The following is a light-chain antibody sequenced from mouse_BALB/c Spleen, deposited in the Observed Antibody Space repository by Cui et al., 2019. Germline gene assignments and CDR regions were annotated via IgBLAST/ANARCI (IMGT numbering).Light chain of an antibody. CDR2: STS. CDR3: HQYHRSPPIT. J-gene: IGKJ5*01. CDR1: SSVSSSY. Sequence: QIVLTQSPAIMSASLGERVTMTCTASSSVSSSYLHWYQQKPGSSPKLWIYSTSNLASGVPARFSGSGSGTSYSLTSSSMEAEDAATYYCHQYHRSPPITFGAGTKLELK. V-gene: IGKV4-74*01.